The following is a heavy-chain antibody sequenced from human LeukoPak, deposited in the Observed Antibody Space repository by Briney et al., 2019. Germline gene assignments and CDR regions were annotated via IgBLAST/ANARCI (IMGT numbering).Heavy chain of an antibody. V-gene: IGHV4-59*11. CDR2: IYYSGST. CDR1: GGSISSHY. CDR3: ARVRSGRFLEWLFDY. D-gene: IGHD3-3*01. Sequence: SETLSLTCIVSGGSISSHYWSWIRQPPGKGLEWIGYIYYSGSTNYSPSLKSRVTISVDTSKNQFSLKLSSVTAADTAVYYCARVRSGRFLEWLFDYWGQGTLVTVSS. J-gene: IGHJ4*02.